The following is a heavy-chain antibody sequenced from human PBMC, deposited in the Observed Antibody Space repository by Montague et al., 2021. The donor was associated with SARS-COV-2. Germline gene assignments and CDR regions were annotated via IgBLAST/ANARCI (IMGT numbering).Heavy chain of an antibody. CDR3: ARENTVTTFGGPYYIDS. D-gene: IGHD4-17*01. CDR2: IHDSGST. Sequence: SETLSLTCIVSGSSVRSYYWSWIRQPPGKGLEWIGYIHDSGSTNYNPSLKSRVTISVDTSKNRFSLKLSSVTAADTAVYYCARENTVTTFGGPYYIDSWGQGTLVTVSA. J-gene: IGHJ4*02. V-gene: IGHV4-59*02. CDR1: GSSVRSYY.